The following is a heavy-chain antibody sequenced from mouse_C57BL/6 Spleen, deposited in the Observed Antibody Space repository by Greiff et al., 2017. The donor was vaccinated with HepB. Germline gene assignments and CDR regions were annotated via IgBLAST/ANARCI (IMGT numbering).Heavy chain of an antibody. Sequence: VQLQQSGPGMVKPSQSLSLTCTVTGYSITSGYDWHWIRHFPGNKLEWMGYISYSGSTNYNPSLKSRISITHDTSKNHFFLKLNSVTTKDTATYYCARDGANYGSSYWYFDVWGTGTTVTVSS. D-gene: IGHD1-1*01. CDR1: GYSITSGYD. V-gene: IGHV3-1*01. J-gene: IGHJ1*03. CDR2: ISYSGST. CDR3: ARDGANYGSSYWYFDV.